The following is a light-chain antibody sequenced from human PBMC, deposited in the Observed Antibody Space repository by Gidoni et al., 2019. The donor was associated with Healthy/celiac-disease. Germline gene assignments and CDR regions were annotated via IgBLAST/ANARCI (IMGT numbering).Light chain of an antibody. CDR2: GNS. CDR1: SSNIGAGYD. V-gene: IGLV1-40*01. J-gene: IGLJ3*02. CDR3: QSYDSSLSGSV. Sequence: QSVLTPPPSVSVAPGQRVTISCTGSSSNIGAGYDVHWYQQLPGTAPKLLIYGNSNRPSGVPDRFSGSKSGTQASLAITGLQAEDEADYYCQSYDSSLSGSVFGGGTKLTVL.